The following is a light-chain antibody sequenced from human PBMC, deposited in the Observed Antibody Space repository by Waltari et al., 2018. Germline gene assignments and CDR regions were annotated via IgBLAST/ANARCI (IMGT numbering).Light chain of an antibody. V-gene: IGKV3-20*01. Sequence: DIVLTQSPGTLSLSPGERATLSCRASHSVSSSYLAWYQQKPGQAPRLLIYGASSRATGIPDRFSGSGSGTDFTLTISRLEPEDFAVYYCQQYGSSPPSMYTFGQGTKLEIK. CDR2: GAS. CDR1: HSVSSSY. CDR3: QQYGSSPPSMYT. J-gene: IGKJ2*01.